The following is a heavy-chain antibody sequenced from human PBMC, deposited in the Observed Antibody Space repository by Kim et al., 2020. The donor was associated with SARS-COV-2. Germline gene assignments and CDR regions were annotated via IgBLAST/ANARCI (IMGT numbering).Heavy chain of an antibody. J-gene: IGHJ4*02. CDR3: ARVYYDSSGYYEDYFDY. D-gene: IGHD3-22*01. V-gene: IGHV4-34*01. CDR1: GGSFSGYY. Sequence: SETLSLTCAVYGGSFSGYYWSWIRQPPGKGLEWIGEINHSGSTNYNPSLKSRVTISVDTSKNQFSLKLSSVTAADTAVYYCARVYYDSSGYYEDYFDYWGQGTLVTVSS. CDR2: INHSGST.